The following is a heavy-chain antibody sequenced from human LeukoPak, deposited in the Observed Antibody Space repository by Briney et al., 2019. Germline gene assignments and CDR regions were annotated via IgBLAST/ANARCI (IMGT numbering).Heavy chain of an antibody. CDR3: ARQFRGAMIDWFDP. D-gene: IGHD3-22*01. J-gene: IGHJ5*02. CDR2: IYYSGST. V-gene: IGHV4-59*08. CDR1: GGSISSYY. Sequence: SETLPLTCTVSGGSISSYYWSWIRQPPGKGLEWIGYIYYSGSTNYNPSLKSRVTISVDTSKNQFSLKLSSVTAADTAVYYCARQFRGAMIDWFDPWGQGTLVTVSS.